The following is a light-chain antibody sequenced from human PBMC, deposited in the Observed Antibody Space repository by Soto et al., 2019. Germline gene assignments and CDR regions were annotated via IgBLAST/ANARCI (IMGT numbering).Light chain of an antibody. V-gene: IGKV4-1*01. Sequence: DIVMTQSPDSLAVSLGERATINCKSSQSILYTSMNKNYLAWYQQKPGQPPKLLIYWASTRESRVPDRFGGSVSGTDFTLTISSLQAEDVAVYYCQQYYSTPFTFGPGTKVEI. CDR3: QQYYSTPFT. CDR2: WAS. J-gene: IGKJ3*01. CDR1: QSILYTSMNKNY.